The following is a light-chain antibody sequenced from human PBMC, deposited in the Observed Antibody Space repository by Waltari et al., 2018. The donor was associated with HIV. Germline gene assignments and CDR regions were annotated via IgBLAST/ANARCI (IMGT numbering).Light chain of an antibody. J-gene: IGLJ2*01. CDR3: SSYTSSSTLVV. CDR2: DVS. CDR1: SSDVADDNY. Sequence: QSALTQPAYVSGSPGQSITIPCTGTSSDVADDNYVSLYQQHPGKAPNVMIYDVSNRPSGVSNRFSGSKSGNTASLTISGLQAEDEADYYCSSYTSSSTLVVFGGGTKLTVL. V-gene: IGLV2-14*01.